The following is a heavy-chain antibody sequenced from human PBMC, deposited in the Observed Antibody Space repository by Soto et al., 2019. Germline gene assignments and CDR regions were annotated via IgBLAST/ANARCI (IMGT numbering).Heavy chain of an antibody. J-gene: IGHJ4*02. D-gene: IGHD3-22*01. CDR1: GYTFTGYY. V-gene: IGHV1-2*02. CDR3: ARDMVYYYDSSGYSGADY. Sequence: ASVKVSFKASGYTFTGYYMHWLRQAPGQGLEWMGWINPNSGGTNYAQKFQGRVTLTRDTSISTAYMELSRLRSDDTAVYYCARDMVYYYDSSGYSGADYWGQGTLVTVSS. CDR2: INPNSGGT.